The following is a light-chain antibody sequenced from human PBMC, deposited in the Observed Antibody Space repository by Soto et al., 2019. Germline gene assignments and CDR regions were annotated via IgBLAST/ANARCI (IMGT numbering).Light chain of an antibody. J-gene: IGKJ1*01. V-gene: IGKV4-1*01. CDR3: QQFHTIPWT. CDR2: SAS. Sequence: DIVMTQCSDFLAMSLGERATLDCQSSQTLLTSSNNKTYLAWYRQRPGHPPTLLINSASTRPSGVPARFRGSGSGTESTLTITDLQAKDLAVYYCQQFHTIPWTVGQGTKV. CDR1: QTLLTSSNNKTY.